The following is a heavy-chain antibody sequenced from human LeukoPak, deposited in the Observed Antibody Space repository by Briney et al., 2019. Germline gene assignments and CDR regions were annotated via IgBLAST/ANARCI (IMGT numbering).Heavy chain of an antibody. D-gene: IGHD1-1*01. V-gene: IGHV4-39*07. CDR1: GGSISSGSYY. J-gene: IGHJ4*02. CDR3: ARYVPVKTGTTRSSFDF. Sequence: SETLSLTCTVSGGSISSGSYYWGWIRQPPGKGLEWIGEINQSGSTNCDPSLKSRISMSIDTSKSQFSLNLRSVTAADTAVYYCARYVPVKTGTTRSSFDFWGQGTLVTVSS. CDR2: INQSGST.